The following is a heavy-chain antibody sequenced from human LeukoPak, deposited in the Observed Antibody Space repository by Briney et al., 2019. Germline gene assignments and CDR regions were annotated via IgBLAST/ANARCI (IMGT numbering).Heavy chain of an antibody. CDR2: IYYSGST. J-gene: IGHJ3*02. D-gene: IGHD4-17*01. Sequence: PSQTLSLTCTVPGGSISSGGYYWSWIRQHPGKGLEWIGYIYYSGSTYYNPSLKSRVTISVDTSKNQFSLKLSSVTAADTAVYYCARDFADYGDSRDAFDIWGQGTMVTVSS. V-gene: IGHV4-31*03. CDR3: ARDFADYGDSRDAFDI. CDR1: GGSISSGGYY.